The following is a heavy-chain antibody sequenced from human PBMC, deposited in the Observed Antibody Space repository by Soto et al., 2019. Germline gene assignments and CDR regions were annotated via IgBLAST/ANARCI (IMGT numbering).Heavy chain of an antibody. V-gene: IGHV3-30-3*01. Sequence: GGSLRLSCAASGFTFSSYAMHWVRQAPGKGLEWVAVISYDGSNKYYADSVKGRFTISRDNSKNTLYLQMNSLRAEDTAVYYCARDFAYYYYGMDVWGQGTTVTVSS. CDR3: ARDFAYYYYGMDV. CDR1: GFTFSSYA. J-gene: IGHJ6*02. CDR2: ISYDGSNK.